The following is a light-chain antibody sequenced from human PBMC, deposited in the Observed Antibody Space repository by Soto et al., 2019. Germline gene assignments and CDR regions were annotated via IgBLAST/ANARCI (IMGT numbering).Light chain of an antibody. CDR2: EVS. CDR1: SSDVGGYNY. V-gene: IGLV2-8*01. J-gene: IGLJ1*01. CDR3: SSYAGSPYV. Sequence: LTQPPPASGVPGPSVTLSSPGTSSDVGGYNYVSWYQQHPGKAPKLMIYEVSKRPSGVPDRFSGSKSGNTASLTVSGLQAEDEADYYCSSYAGSPYVFGTGTKVTVL.